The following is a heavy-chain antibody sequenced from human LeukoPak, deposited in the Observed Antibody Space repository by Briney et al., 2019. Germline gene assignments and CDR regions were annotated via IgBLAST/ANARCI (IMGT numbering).Heavy chain of an antibody. V-gene: IGHV3-30*02. D-gene: IGHD4-17*01. CDR1: GFTFSTHW. J-gene: IGHJ6*03. Sequence: GGSLRLSCAASGFTFSTHWMIWVRQAPGKGLEWVAFIRYDGTNKWYADSVKGRFTISRDNSKNMLYLQMNSLRAEDTAVYHCAKDRDYGDYPSAYYYYMDVWGKGTTVTVSS. CDR3: AKDRDYGDYPSAYYYYMDV. CDR2: IRYDGTNK.